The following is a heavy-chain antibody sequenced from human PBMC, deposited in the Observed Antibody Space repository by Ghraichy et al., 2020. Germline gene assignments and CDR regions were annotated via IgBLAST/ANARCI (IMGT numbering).Heavy chain of an antibody. Sequence: SETLSLTCTVSGGSISSYYWSWIRQPPGKGLEWIGYIYYSGSTNYNPSLKSRVTISVDTSKNQFSLKLSSVTAADTAVYYCARGGDYDFWSGYYNYYYGMDVWGQGTTVTVSS. J-gene: IGHJ6*02. CDR2: IYYSGST. V-gene: IGHV4-59*01. CDR1: GGSISSYY. D-gene: IGHD3-3*01. CDR3: ARGGDYDFWSGYYNYYYGMDV.